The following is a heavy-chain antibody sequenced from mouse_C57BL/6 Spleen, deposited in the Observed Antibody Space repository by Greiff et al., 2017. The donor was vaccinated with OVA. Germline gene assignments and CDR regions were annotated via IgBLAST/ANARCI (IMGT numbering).Heavy chain of an antibody. CDR3: ARGAPYGDYAMDY. CDR1: GYSITSGYD. D-gene: IGHD1-1*01. J-gene: IGHJ4*01. Sequence: EVHLVESGPGMVKPSQSLSLTCTVTGYSITSGYDWHWIRHFPGNKLEWMGYISYSGSTNYNPSLKSRISITHDTSKNHFFLKLNSVTTEDTATYYCARGAPYGDYAMDYWGQGTSVTVSS. V-gene: IGHV3-1*01. CDR2: ISYSGST.